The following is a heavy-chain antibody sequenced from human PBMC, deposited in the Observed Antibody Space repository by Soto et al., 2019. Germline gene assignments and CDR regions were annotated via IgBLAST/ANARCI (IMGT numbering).Heavy chain of an antibody. Sequence: SETLSLTCTVADVSISTYYWSWIRQPPGKGLEWIGYIYYSGNTNFNPSLKSRVTISVDTSKNQFSLKLSSVTAADTAVYYCASFTYYYDSSGYRTWGKGTLVTVAS. CDR1: DVSISTYY. CDR2: IYYSGNT. V-gene: IGHV4-59*12. J-gene: IGHJ4*02. D-gene: IGHD3-22*01. CDR3: ASFTYYYDSSGYRT.